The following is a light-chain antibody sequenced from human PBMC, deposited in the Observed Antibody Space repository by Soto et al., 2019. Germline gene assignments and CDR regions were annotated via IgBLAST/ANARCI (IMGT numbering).Light chain of an antibody. CDR3: QQFKTYPLT. Sequence: DILLTQSPSFLSASVGDRVTITCRASQDISSHLAWYQQKPGKAPKLLIYAASTLQSGVPSGFGGSGSGTVFTLTNTGQQPEDFATYYCQQFKTYPLTFGGGTKVEIK. V-gene: IGKV1-9*01. CDR1: QDISSH. CDR2: AAS. J-gene: IGKJ4*01.